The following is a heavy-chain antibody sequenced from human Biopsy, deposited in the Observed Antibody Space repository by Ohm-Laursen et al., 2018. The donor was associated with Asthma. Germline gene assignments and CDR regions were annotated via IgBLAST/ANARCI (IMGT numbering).Heavy chain of an antibody. D-gene: IGHD3-22*01. Sequence: RSLRLSCAAFGFVFSQCGMHWVRQGPGKGLEWVALVSSDGHNKYKEDSVNGRFIISRDNSRNRLYLQINRLTVEDSAVYFCARQSGQDYGDSSGFDIWGQGTKVAVSS. V-gene: IGHV3-30*03. CDR3: ARQSGQDYGDSSGFDI. CDR1: GFVFSQCG. J-gene: IGHJ3*02. CDR2: VSSDGHNK.